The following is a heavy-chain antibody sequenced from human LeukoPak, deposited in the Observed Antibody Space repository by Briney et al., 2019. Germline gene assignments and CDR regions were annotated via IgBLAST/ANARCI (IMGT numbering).Heavy chain of an antibody. V-gene: IGHV3-7*03. CDR2: IKQDGSEK. J-gene: IGHJ4*02. CDR1: GFTFSSYW. CDR3: AKHLFPAPSMTTVTTAYFDY. D-gene: IGHD4-17*01. Sequence: GGSLRLSCAASGFTFSSYWMSWVRQAPGKGLEWVANIKQDGSEKYYVDSVKGRFTISRDNAKNSLYLQMNSLRAEDTAVYYCAKHLFPAPSMTTVTTAYFDYWGQGTLVTVSS.